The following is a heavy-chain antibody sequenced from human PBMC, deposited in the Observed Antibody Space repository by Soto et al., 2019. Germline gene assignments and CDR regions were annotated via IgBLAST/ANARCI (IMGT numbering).Heavy chain of an antibody. J-gene: IGHJ6*02. V-gene: IGHV4-59*01. CDR1: GGSISSYY. CDR2: IYYSGST. CDR3: ARWGSKQQLVFYYYGMDV. Sequence: QVQLQESGPGLVKPSETLSLTCTVSGGSISSYYWSWIRQPPGKGLNWIGYIYYSGSTNYNPSLKSRVTISVDTSKNQFSLKLSSVTAADTAVYYCARWGSKQQLVFYYYGMDVWGQGTTVTVSS. D-gene: IGHD6-13*01.